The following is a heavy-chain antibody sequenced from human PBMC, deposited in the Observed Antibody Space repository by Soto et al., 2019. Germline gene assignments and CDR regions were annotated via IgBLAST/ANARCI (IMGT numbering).Heavy chain of an antibody. CDR2: ISAYNGNT. Sequence: QVQLVQSGAEVKKPGASVKVSCKASGYTFTSYGISCGRQAPGQGLEWMGWISAYNGNTNYAQKLQGRVTMTTDTSTSPAYMQLTRLRSDDTAVYYCARDRRSYALHYWGQGTLVTVSS. J-gene: IGHJ4*02. CDR1: GYTFTSYG. CDR3: ARDRRSYALHY. V-gene: IGHV1-18*01. D-gene: IGHD1-26*01.